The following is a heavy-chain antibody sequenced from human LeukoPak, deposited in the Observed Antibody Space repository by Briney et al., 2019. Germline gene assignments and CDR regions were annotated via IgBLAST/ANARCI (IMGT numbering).Heavy chain of an antibody. Sequence: SETLSLTCTVSGGSNSSYYWSWIRQPPGRGRECIGYIYYSGSTNYNPSLKSRVTISVDTSKNQFSLKLRSVTAADTAVYYCARALVFNYYDFWSGYYHWFDPWGQGTLVTVSS. D-gene: IGHD3-3*01. CDR2: IYYSGST. CDR1: GGSNSSYY. J-gene: IGHJ5*02. V-gene: IGHV4-59*01. CDR3: ARALVFNYYDFWSGYYHWFDP.